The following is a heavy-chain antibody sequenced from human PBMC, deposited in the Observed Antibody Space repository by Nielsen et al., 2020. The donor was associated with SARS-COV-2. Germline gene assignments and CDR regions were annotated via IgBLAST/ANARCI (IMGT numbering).Heavy chain of an antibody. D-gene: IGHD3-16*01. J-gene: IGHJ5*02. CDR3: ARGRFDGKSWGQPP. CDR2: ISHSYNTI. CDR1: GFTFSRYE. V-gene: IGHV3-48*03. Sequence: GESLKISCAASGFTFSRYEMNWVRQAPGKGLEWVSYISHSYNTIYYADSVKGRFTISRDNARDSLFLQMNSLRAEDTAVYYCARGRFDGKSWGQPPWGQGTLVTVSS.